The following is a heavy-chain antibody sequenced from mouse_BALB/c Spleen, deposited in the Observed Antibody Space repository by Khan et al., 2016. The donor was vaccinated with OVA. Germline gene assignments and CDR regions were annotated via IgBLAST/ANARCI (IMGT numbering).Heavy chain of an antibody. CDR1: GYSITSGYA. CDR3: TRDGNYMDY. J-gene: IGHJ4*01. Sequence: EVQLQESGPDLVKPSQSLSLTCTVTGYSITSGYAWHWIRQFPGNKLEWMAYIYFSGSINYNPSLKSRTSVTRDTSKNQFFLQLNSVTSEATATYYGTRDGNYMDYWGQGTSVTVSA. D-gene: IGHD2-1*01. V-gene: IGHV3-1*02. CDR2: IYFSGSI.